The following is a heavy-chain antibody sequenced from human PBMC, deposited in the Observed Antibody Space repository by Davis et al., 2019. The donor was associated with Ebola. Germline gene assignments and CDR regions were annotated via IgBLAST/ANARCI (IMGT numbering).Heavy chain of an antibody. Sequence: ASVKVSCKAPGYTFTDYYMNWVRQAPGQGLEWMGIIAPSGDFTRFAPKFQGRITLTTDTSTNTVYMELTSLKSEDTAVYYCARALDRLLDFDYWGQGTLVTVSS. CDR1: GYTFTDYY. CDR2: IAPSGDFT. J-gene: IGHJ4*02. CDR3: ARALDRLLDFDY. D-gene: IGHD3-3*01. V-gene: IGHV1-46*01.